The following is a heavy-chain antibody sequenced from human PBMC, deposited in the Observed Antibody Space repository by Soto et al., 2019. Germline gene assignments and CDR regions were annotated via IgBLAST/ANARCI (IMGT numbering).Heavy chain of an antibody. V-gene: IGHV3-23*01. CDR2: ISGSGGNT. J-gene: IGHJ6*03. Sequence: GGSLRLSCAASGLTFSSYAMSWVRQAPGKGLEWVSGISGSGGNTYYADSVKGRFTISRDNSKNTLYLQMNSLRAEDTAVYYCAKDGGYSGYDFDYYYMDVWGKGTTVTVSS. CDR3: AKDGGYSGYDFDYYYMDV. CDR1: GLTFSSYA. D-gene: IGHD5-12*01.